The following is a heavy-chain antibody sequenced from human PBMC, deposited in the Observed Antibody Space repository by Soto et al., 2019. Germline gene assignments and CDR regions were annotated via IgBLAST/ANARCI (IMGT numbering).Heavy chain of an antibody. Sequence: QVQLQESGPGLVKPSQTLSLTCTVSGGSITSGGFYWSWIRQHPGKGLEWIAYIFHSGSTDYNPSLKSRVTISADTSKNQFSLKLTFVTAAATAVYYCVRGGIAGNWFDPWGQGTLVTVSS. CDR1: GGSITSGGFY. V-gene: IGHV4-31*03. D-gene: IGHD6-13*01. CDR2: IFHSGST. CDR3: VRGGIAGNWFDP. J-gene: IGHJ5*02.